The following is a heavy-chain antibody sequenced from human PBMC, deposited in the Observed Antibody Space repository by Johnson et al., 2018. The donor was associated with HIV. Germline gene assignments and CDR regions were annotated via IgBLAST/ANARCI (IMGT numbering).Heavy chain of an antibody. J-gene: IGHJ3*02. D-gene: IGHD5-24*01. CDR1: GFTVSSNY. V-gene: IGHV3-66*01. CDR3: ARDHSRDEAFDI. CDR2: IYSGGST. Sequence: VQLVESRGVLVQPGGSLRLSCAASGFTVSSNYMSWVRQAPGTGLEWVSVIYSGGSTYYADSVKGRFTISRDNSKNTLYLQMNSLRAEDTAVYYCARDHSRDEAFDIWGQGTMVTVSS.